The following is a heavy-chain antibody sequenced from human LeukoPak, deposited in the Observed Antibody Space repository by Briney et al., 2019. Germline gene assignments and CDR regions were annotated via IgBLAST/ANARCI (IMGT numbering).Heavy chain of an antibody. CDR2: IYSGGST. CDR1: GFTVSSNY. Sequence: GGSLRLSCAASGFTVSSNYMSWVRQAPGKGLEWVSVIYSGGSTYYADSVKGRFTISRDNSKNTLYLQMNSLRAEDTAVYYCAKAIFGVVPLDYWGQGTLVTVSS. J-gene: IGHJ4*02. D-gene: IGHD3-3*01. CDR3: AKAIFGVVPLDY. V-gene: IGHV3-53*01.